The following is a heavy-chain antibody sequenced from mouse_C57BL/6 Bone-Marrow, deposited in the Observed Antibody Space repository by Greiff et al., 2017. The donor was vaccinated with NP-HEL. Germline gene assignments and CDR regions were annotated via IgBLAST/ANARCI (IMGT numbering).Heavy chain of an antibody. V-gene: IGHV14-4*01. Sequence: VQLQQSGAELGRPGASVKLSCTAAGFNIKDDYMHWGKQRPEKGREGRGGRDAEKGETEYASKFQGKATITADTSSNTAYLQLSSLTSEDTAVYYCTTSFTTVVAWDYWGQGTTLTVSS. CDR3: TTSFTTVVAWDY. J-gene: IGHJ2*01. CDR2: RDAEKGET. CDR1: GFNIKDDY. D-gene: IGHD1-1*01.